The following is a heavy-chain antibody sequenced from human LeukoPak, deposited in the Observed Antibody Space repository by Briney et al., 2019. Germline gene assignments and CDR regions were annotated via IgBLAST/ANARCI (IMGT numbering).Heavy chain of an antibody. Sequence: ASVKVSCKASGYTFTSYDFNWVRQATGQRPEWMGWMNPNSGNTDYAQKFQGRVTMTRNTSISTAYMELSSLRSEDTAVYYCARGYCSGGSCYSYYWGQGTLVTVSS. CDR1: GYTFTSYD. V-gene: IGHV1-8*01. D-gene: IGHD2-15*01. CDR2: MNPNSGNT. J-gene: IGHJ4*02. CDR3: ARGYCSGGSCYSYY.